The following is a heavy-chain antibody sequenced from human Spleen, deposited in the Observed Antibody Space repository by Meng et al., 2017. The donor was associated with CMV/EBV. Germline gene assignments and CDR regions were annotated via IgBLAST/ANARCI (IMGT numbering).Heavy chain of an antibody. Sequence: GESLKISCAASGFTFSSYWMSWVRQAPGKGLEWVANIKQDGSEKYYVDSVKGRFTISRDNSKNTLSLQMYSLRAEDTAVYYCAKARGYSYAYAMDVWGQGTTVTVSS. CDR2: IKQDGSEK. CDR1: GFTFSSYW. CDR3: AKARGYSYAYAMDV. V-gene: IGHV3-7*01. J-gene: IGHJ6*02. D-gene: IGHD5-18*01.